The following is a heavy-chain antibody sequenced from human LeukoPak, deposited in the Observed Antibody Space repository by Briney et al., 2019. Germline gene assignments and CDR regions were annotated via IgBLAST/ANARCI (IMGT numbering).Heavy chain of an antibody. D-gene: IGHD3-22*01. CDR1: GYTFSNYG. V-gene: IGHV1-18*01. Sequence: ASVKVSCKASGYTFSNYGISWVRQAPGQGLEWMGWISAYNGNTNYEQKLQGRVTMTTDTSTSTAYMEVRSLRSDDTAVYYCARDSRRYYYDSSDRPAGDYWGQGTLVTVSS. CDR3: ARDSRRYYYDSSDRPAGDY. J-gene: IGHJ4*02. CDR2: ISAYNGNT.